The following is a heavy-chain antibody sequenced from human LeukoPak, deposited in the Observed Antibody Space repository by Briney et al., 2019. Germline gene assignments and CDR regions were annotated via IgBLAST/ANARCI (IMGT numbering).Heavy chain of an antibody. CDR1: GFTFKNYA. CDR3: ARDGEYCSAGCTSHSYSYGLDV. D-gene: IGHD2-15*01. CDR2: ISWNSGSI. V-gene: IGHV3-9*01. Sequence: GGSLRLSCAAPGFTFKNYAMLWVRQAPGKGLEWVSGISWNSGSIAYADSVKGRFTISRDDSKNTVYLQMNSLRAGDTSVYYCARDGEYCSAGCTSHSYSYGLDVWGQGTTVTVSS. J-gene: IGHJ6*02.